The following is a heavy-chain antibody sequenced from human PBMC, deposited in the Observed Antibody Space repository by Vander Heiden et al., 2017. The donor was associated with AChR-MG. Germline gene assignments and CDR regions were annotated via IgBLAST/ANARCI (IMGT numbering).Heavy chain of an antibody. Sequence: QVQLQESGPGLVKPSETLSLTCTVSGGSVSSGSYYWSWIRQPPGKGLEWIGYIYYSGSTNYNPSLKRRVTISVDTSKNQFSLKLSSVTAADTAVYYCARSKHIVVGTAIHNWFDPWGQGTLVTVSS. CDR3: ARSKHIVVGTAIHNWFDP. CDR1: GGSVSSGSYY. CDR2: IYYSGST. D-gene: IGHD2-21*02. V-gene: IGHV4-61*01. J-gene: IGHJ5*02.